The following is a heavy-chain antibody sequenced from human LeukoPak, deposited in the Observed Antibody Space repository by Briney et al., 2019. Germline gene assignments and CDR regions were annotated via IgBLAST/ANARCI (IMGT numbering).Heavy chain of an antibody. D-gene: IGHD2/OR15-2a*01. V-gene: IGHV3-21*01. J-gene: IGHJ4*02. Sequence: PGGSLRLSCAASGFTFSSYAMSWVRQAPGKGLEWVSSISSSSSYIYYTDSVKGRFTISRDNAKNSLYLQMNSLRAEDTAVYYCTRKGSQWDFLVDYWGQGTRVAVSS. CDR3: TRKGSQWDFLVDY. CDR1: GFTFSSYA. CDR2: ISSSSSYI.